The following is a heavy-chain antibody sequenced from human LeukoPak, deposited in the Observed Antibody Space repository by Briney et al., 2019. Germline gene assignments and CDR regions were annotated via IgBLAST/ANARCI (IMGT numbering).Heavy chain of an antibody. J-gene: IGHJ4*02. CDR1: GFTFSTYA. Sequence: GGSLRLSCAASGFTFSTYAIHWVRQAPGKGLEWVAVTSYDGKYKSYADSVKGRFTISRDNSKNTLYLQMNSLRAEDTAVYYCARTTPTPPYDFWSGYYGFGHDYWGQGTLVTVSS. CDR2: TSYDGKYK. D-gene: IGHD3-3*01. CDR3: ARTTPTPPYDFWSGYYGFGHDY. V-gene: IGHV3-30*04.